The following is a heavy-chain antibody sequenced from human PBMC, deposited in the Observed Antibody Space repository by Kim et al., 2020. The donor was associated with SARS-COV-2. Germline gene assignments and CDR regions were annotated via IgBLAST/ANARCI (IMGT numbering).Heavy chain of an antibody. CDR1: GGSFSGYY. J-gene: IGHJ3*02. CDR3: ARLGGSYYRDAFDI. V-gene: IGHV4-34*01. D-gene: IGHD1-26*01. Sequence: SETLSLTCAVYGGSFSGYYWSWIRQPPGKGLEWIGEINHSGSTNYNPSLKSRVTISVDTSKNQFSLKLSSVTAADTAVYYCARLGGSYYRDAFDIWGQGTMVTVSS. CDR2: INHSGST.